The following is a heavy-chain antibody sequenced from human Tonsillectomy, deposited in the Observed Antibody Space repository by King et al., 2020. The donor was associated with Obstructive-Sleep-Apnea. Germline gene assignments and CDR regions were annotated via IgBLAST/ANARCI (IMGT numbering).Heavy chain of an antibody. CDR2: IFYTGST. V-gene: IGHV4-59*08. J-gene: IGHJ4*02. CDR3: VRSLAAAGLFDY. D-gene: IGHD6-13*01. Sequence: QLQESGSGLVEPSETLSLSCTVSGGSISSFFWTWIRQSPGKGLEWIGYIFYTGSTNYNPSLKSRVTMSVDASKNQFSLNLSSVTAADTAVYYCVRSLAAAGLFDYWGQGALVTVSS. CDR1: GGSISSFF.